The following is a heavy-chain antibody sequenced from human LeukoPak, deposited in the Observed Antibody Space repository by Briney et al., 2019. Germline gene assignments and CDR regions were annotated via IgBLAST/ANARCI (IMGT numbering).Heavy chain of an antibody. V-gene: IGHV4-59*01. J-gene: IGHJ4*02. CDR1: GGPISNYY. CDR3: AKDVNGDYDY. D-gene: IGHD4-17*01. Sequence: SETLSLTCTVSGGPISNYYWSWIRQIPGKGLEWIGNIYYSGTTNYNPSLKSRVTISVDTSKNQISLKLRSVTAADTAVYYCAKDVNGDYDYWGQGTLVTVSS. CDR2: IYYSGTT.